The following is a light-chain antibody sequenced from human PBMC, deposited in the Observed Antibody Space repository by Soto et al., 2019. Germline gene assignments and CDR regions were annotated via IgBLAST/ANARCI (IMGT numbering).Light chain of an antibody. V-gene: IGKV3-15*01. CDR3: QQYTNWPIT. J-gene: IGKJ5*01. Sequence: EGVMTQSPATLSVSPGERATLSCRASQTVGKNYLAWYQQKPGQAPRLLIYGISARATGIPARFSGSGSGTEFTLTTNSLQSEDFAVYYCQQYTNWPITFGKGTRLEIK. CDR2: GIS. CDR1: QTVGKN.